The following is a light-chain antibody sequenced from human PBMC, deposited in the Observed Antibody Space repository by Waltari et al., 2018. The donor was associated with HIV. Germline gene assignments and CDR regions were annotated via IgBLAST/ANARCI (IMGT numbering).Light chain of an antibody. CDR3: QQLNIFPLT. J-gene: IGKJ4*01. CDR1: QDINNH. V-gene: IGKV1-9*01. CDR2: AAS. Sequence: DIQLTQSPSFLSASVRDRVTITCRASQDINNHLAWYQQKPGKAPKLLIFAASTLQSGVPSRFSGSASGTEFTLTISSLQPEDFATYYCQQLNIFPLTFGGGTKVDIK.